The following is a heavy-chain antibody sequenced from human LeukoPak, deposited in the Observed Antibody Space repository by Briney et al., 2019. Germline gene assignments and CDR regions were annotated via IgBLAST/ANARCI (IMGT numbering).Heavy chain of an antibody. V-gene: IGHV1-69*04. CDR1: GGTFSSYT. Sequence: SVKVSCKASGGTFSSYTISWVRQAPGQGLEWMGRIIPILGIANYAQKFQGRVTITADKSTSTAYMELSSLRSEDTAVYYCARDGGIGGYSYGPRFYYGMDVWGQGTTVTVSS. CDR3: ARDGGIGGYSYGPRFYYGMDV. D-gene: IGHD5-18*01. J-gene: IGHJ6*02. CDR2: IIPILGIA.